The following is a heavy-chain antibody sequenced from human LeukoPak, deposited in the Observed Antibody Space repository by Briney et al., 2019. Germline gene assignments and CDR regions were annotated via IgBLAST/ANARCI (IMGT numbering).Heavy chain of an antibody. CDR1: GFTLSTNA. D-gene: IGHD4/OR15-4a*01. CDR2: ISYDGNSD. Sequence: GGSLRLSCAASGFTLSTNAMHWVRQTPGKGLEWMAVISYDGNSDTYADPVEGRFTVSRDNSRNILYLQMNSLRNDDTAMYYCARDGANDLFKGGAYFLDWGQGALVIVS. J-gene: IGHJ1*01. CDR3: ARDGANDLFKGGAYFLD. V-gene: IGHV3-30*04.